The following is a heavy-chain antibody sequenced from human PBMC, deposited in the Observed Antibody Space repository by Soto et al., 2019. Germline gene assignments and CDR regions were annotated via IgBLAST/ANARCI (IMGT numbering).Heavy chain of an antibody. V-gene: IGHV3-23*01. Sequence: GGSLRLSCAASGFTFSSYAMSWVRQAPGKGLEWVSAISGSGGSTYYADSVKGRFTISRENSKNTLYLQMNSLRAEDTAVYYCAEGVLRYFDWLGSTVNDAFDIWGQGTMVTVSS. D-gene: IGHD3-9*01. CDR3: AEGVLRYFDWLGSTVNDAFDI. J-gene: IGHJ3*02. CDR1: GFTFSSYA. CDR2: ISGSGGST.